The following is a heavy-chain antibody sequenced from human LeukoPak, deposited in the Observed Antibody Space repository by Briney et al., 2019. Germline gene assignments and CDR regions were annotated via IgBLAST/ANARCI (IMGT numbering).Heavy chain of an antibody. CDR2: IYYSGST. CDR3: AREPDYGSGSYYNNWFDP. D-gene: IGHD3-10*01. CDR1: GGSISSGGYY. V-gene: IGHV4-31*03. J-gene: IGHJ5*02. Sequence: SETLSLTCTVSGGSISSGGYYWSWIRQHPGTGLEWIGYIYYSGSTYYNPSLKSRVTISVDTSKNQFSLKLSSVTATDTAVYYCAREPDYGSGSYYNNWFDPWGQGTLVTVSS.